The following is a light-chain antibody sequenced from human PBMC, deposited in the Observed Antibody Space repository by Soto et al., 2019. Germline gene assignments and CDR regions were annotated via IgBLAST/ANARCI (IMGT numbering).Light chain of an antibody. CDR3: QQYGSSPYT. Sequence: EIVLTQSPGTLSLSPGERATLSCRASQSVSSSYLAWYQQKPGQAPRLLIYGASSRATGIPDRFSGSGSGTDFTLTISRLEPADFAVYYCQQYGSSPYTFGQGTKVDIK. CDR1: QSVSSSY. CDR2: GAS. V-gene: IGKV3-20*01. J-gene: IGKJ2*01.